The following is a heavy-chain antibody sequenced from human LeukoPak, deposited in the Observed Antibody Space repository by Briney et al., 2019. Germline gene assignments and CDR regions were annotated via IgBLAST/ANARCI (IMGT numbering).Heavy chain of an antibody. J-gene: IGHJ4*02. V-gene: IGHV3-30*04. CDR1: GFTFSSYA. D-gene: IGHD3-22*01. Sequence: PGGSLRLSCAASGFTFSSYAMHWVRQAPGKGLEWVAVISYDGSNKYYADSVKGRFTISRDNSKNTLYLQMNSLRAEDTAVYYCARDTHYYDSSGYYRVFDYWGQGTLVTVSS. CDR2: ISYDGSNK. CDR3: ARDTHYYDSSGYYRVFDY.